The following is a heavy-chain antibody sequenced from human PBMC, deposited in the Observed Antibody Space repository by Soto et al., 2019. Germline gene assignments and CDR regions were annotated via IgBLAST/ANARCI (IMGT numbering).Heavy chain of an antibody. CDR3: ARQGSGWDGEPFDY. CDR2: IDPSDSYT. CDR1: RYSFTSYW. D-gene: IGHD3-9*01. Sequence: GESLKISFKGSRYSFTSYWITWVRQMPGKGLEWMGRIDPSDSYTNYSPSFQGHVTISADKSISTAYLQWSSLKASDTAMYYCARQGSGWDGEPFDYWGQGTLVTVSS. J-gene: IGHJ4*02. V-gene: IGHV5-10-1*01.